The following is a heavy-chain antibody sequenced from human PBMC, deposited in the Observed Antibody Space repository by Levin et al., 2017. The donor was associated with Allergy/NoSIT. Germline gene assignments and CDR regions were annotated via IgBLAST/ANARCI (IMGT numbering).Heavy chain of an antibody. CDR2: INPSGGST. CDR1: GYTFTSYY. D-gene: IGHD3-3*01. V-gene: IGHV1-46*01. J-gene: IGHJ6*02. Sequence: ASVKVSCKASGYTFTSYYMHWVRQAPGQGLEWMGIINPSGGSTSYAQKFQGRVTMTRDTSTSTVYMELSSLRSEDTAVYYCARDGRYYDFWSGYGTTLYYYYGMDVWGQGTTVTVSS. CDR3: ARDGRYYDFWSGYGTTLYYYYGMDV.